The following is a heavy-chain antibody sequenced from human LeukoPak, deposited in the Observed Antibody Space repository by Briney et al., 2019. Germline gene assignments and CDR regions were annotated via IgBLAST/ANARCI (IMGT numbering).Heavy chain of an antibody. Sequence: SEILSLTCTVSGGSISSYYWSWIRQPPGKGLEWIGYIYYSGSTNYNPSLKSRVTISVDTSKNQFSLKLSSVTAADTAVYYCARDLGCGGDCYAFDIWGQGTMVTVSS. CDR1: GGSISSYY. CDR3: ARDLGCGGDCYAFDI. D-gene: IGHD2-21*02. CDR2: IYYSGST. V-gene: IGHV4-59*01. J-gene: IGHJ3*02.